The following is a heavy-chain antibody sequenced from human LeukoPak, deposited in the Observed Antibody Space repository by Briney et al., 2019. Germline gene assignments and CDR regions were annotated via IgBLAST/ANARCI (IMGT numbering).Heavy chain of an antibody. Sequence: GGSLRLSCAASGFTFSSYAMSWVRQAPGKGLEWVSAISGSGGSTYYADSVKGRFTISRDNSKNTLYPQMNSLRAEDTAVYYCARDQIVGAINPWGQGTLVTVSS. D-gene: IGHD1-26*01. V-gene: IGHV3-23*01. CDR2: ISGSGGST. CDR3: ARDQIVGAINP. CDR1: GFTFSSYA. J-gene: IGHJ5*02.